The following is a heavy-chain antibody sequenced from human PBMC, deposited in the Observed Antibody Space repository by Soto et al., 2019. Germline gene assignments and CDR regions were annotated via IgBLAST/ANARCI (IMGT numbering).Heavy chain of an antibody. D-gene: IGHD5-18*01. Sequence: QVQLQESGPGLVKPSQTLSLPCTVSGGSISSVGYYWSWIRQHPGKGLEWIGYIYYSGSTYYNPSLRSRVTISVETSKNQCSLKLSSVTAADTAVYYCARASSTRGYGYGYWCDPWVQGTLVTVSS. V-gene: IGHV4-31*03. CDR2: IYYSGST. CDR3: ARASSTRGYGYGYWCDP. J-gene: IGHJ5*02. CDR1: GGSISSVGYY.